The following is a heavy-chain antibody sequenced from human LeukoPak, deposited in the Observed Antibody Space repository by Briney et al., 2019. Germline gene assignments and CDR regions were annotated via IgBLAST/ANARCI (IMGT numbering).Heavy chain of an antibody. V-gene: IGHV4-61*08. J-gene: IGHJ4*02. CDR1: GGSVSSNGYF. CDR3: ARAGSGAGSHFGD. D-gene: IGHD3-3*01. CDR2: IYNRGST. Sequence: PSETLSLTCTVSGGSVSSNGYFWNWIRQPPGKGLEWIGYIYNRGSTNYNPSLKSRVTISVDTSNNQFSLKLTSVTAADTAVYYCARAGSGAGSHFGDWGQGTLVTVSS.